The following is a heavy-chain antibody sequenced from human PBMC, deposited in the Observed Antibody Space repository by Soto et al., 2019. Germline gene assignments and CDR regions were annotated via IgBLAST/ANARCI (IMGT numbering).Heavy chain of an antibody. D-gene: IGHD2-2*01. Sequence: EVQLVESGGALVQPGGSLRLSCAASGFTFSTYWMHWVRQAPGKGLVWVARINIDGSSTNYADSVKGRFTISRDNAKNTLYLQLNSRRAEDTAVYYCTRAISYCSSSSCYGGFDYWGQGALVTVCS. J-gene: IGHJ4*02. CDR3: TRAISYCSSSSCYGGFDY. CDR1: GFTFSTYW. CDR2: INIDGSST. V-gene: IGHV3-74*01.